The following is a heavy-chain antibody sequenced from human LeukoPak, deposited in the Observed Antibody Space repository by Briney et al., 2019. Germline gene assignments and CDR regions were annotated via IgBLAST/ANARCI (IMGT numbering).Heavy chain of an antibody. J-gene: IGHJ6*03. V-gene: IGHV7-4-1*02. D-gene: IGHD2-2*01. CDR1: GYTFTSYA. Sequence: ASVKVSCKASGYTFTSYAMNWVRQAPGQGREWMGWINTNTGNPTYAQGFTGRFVFSLDTSVSTAYLQISSLKAEDTAVYYCARTLSSQGGRYIVVVPAPAGHYYYMAVWGKGTTVTVSS. CDR2: INTNTGNP. CDR3: ARTLSSQGGRYIVVVPAPAGHYYYMAV.